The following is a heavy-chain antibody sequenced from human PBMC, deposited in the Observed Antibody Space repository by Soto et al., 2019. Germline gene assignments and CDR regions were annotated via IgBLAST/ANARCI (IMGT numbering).Heavy chain of an antibody. CDR3: ASRGGYCSSTSCYSDYYYMDV. CDR1: GGSFSGYY. Sequence: SETLSLTCAVYGGSFSGYYWSWIRQPPGKGLEWIGEINHSGSTNYNPSLKSRVTISVDTSKNQFSLKLSSVTAADTAVYYCASRGGYCSSTSCYSDYYYMDVWGKGTTVTV. V-gene: IGHV4-34*01. D-gene: IGHD2-2*03. CDR2: INHSGST. J-gene: IGHJ6*03.